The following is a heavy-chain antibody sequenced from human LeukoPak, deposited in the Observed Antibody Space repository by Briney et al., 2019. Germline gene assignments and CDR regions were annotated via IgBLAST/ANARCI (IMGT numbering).Heavy chain of an antibody. CDR1: GFTFSSYA. Sequence: GGSLRLSYAASGFTFSSYAMSWVRQAPGKGLEWVSATSGSGGSTYYADSVKGQFTISRDNSKNTLYLQMNSLRAEDTAVYYCAKAMNYYCSGGSCYFDYWGQGTLVTVSS. J-gene: IGHJ4*02. D-gene: IGHD2-15*01. CDR2: TSGSGGST. CDR3: AKAMNYYCSGGSCYFDY. V-gene: IGHV3-23*01.